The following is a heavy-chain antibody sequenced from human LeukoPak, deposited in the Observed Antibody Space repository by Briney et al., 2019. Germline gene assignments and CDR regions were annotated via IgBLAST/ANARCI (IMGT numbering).Heavy chain of an antibody. D-gene: IGHD6-19*01. V-gene: IGHV4-59*12. CDR3: SRFGSAVAGTYNHYYMEV. Sequence: SETLSLTCTVSGGSIGGYYWSWIRQPPGKGLEYIGYIHYSGTTNYHPSLESRLTISLDTSKNQFSLKLRSVTAADTAVYYCSRFGSAVAGTYNHYYMEVWGKGTTVTVS. CDR2: IHYSGTT. CDR1: GGSIGGYY. J-gene: IGHJ6*03.